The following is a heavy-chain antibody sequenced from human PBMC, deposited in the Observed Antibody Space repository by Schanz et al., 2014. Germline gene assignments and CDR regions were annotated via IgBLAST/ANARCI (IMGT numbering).Heavy chain of an antibody. Sequence: QVQLQESGPGLVKPSETLSLTCVVSRHSFSSSNWWGWIRQPPGKGLEWIGEIYHTGSTNYNPSLKSRVTISVDTSKNQFSLKLSSVTAADTAVYYCARDRGHGDLPGDIWGQGTMVTVSS. D-gene: IGHD4-17*01. CDR2: IYHTGST. J-gene: IGHJ3*02. CDR3: ARDRGHGDLPGDI. V-gene: IGHV4-28*03. CDR1: RHSFSSSNW.